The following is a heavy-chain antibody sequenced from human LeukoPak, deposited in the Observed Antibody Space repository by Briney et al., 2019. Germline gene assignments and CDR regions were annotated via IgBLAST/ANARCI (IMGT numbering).Heavy chain of an antibody. CDR1: GYTFTSYG. CDR3: ARARYYYDSSGLFDY. Sequence: ASVKLSCTASGYTFTSYGISWVRQAPGQGLEWMGWISAYNGNTNYAQKLQGRVTMTTDTSKNTAYMELRSLRSDDAAVYYSARARYYYDSSGLFDYWGEGTLVTVSS. V-gene: IGHV1-18*01. J-gene: IGHJ4*02. CDR2: ISAYNGNT. D-gene: IGHD3-22*01.